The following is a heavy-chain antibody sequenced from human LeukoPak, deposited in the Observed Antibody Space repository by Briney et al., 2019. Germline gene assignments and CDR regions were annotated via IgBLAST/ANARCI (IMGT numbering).Heavy chain of an antibody. CDR1: GGSFSGYY. J-gene: IGHJ6*03. Sequence: PSETLSLTCAVYGGSFSGYYWSWIRQPPGKGLEWIGEINHSGSTNYNPSLKSRVTISVDTSKNQFSLKLSSVTAADTALYYCARWYCSNNLCFHMDVWGKGTTVTVFS. CDR3: ARWYCSNNLCFHMDV. D-gene: IGHD2-8*01. CDR2: INHSGST. V-gene: IGHV4-34*01.